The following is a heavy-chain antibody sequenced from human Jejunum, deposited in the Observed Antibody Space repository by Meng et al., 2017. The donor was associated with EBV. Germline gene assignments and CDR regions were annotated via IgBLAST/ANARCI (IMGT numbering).Heavy chain of an antibody. D-gene: IGHD2-8*02. CDR1: GGSFSGYY. V-gene: IGHV4-34*02. CDR2: VHFSGIT. J-gene: IGHJ4*02. Sequence: QGRLEQWGAGLLRPTESLSLTCAAYGGSFSGYYWSWVRQPPGRGLEYIGEVHFSGITNYTPSLKSRVTMSVDASKNQFSLRLTSVTAADTAVYYCARRTGDYVVGYWGQGTLVTVSS. CDR3: ARRTGDYVVGY.